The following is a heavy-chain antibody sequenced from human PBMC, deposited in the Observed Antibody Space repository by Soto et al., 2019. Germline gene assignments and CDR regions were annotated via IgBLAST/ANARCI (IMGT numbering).Heavy chain of an antibody. J-gene: IGHJ6*02. CDR3: ASGLGYCSSTSCYGEDPYYYYGMDV. V-gene: IGHV1-69*02. D-gene: IGHD2-2*01. Sequence: SVKVSCKASGGTFSSYTISWVRQAPGQGLEWMGRIIPILGIANYAQKFQGRVTITADKSTSTAYMELSSLRSEDTAVYYCASGLGYCSSTSCYGEDPYYYYGMDVWG. CDR2: IIPILGIA. CDR1: GGTFSSYT.